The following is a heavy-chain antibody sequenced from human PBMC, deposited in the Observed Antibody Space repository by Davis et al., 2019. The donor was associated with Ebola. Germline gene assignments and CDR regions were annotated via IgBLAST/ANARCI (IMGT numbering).Heavy chain of an antibody. CDR2: VSVRGDTT. J-gene: IGHJ4*02. CDR3: ARDGPNYDVDY. CDR1: GFTFTNYA. D-gene: IGHD3-22*01. Sequence: GESLKISCAASGFTFTNYAMNWVRQAPGKGLEWVSSVSVRGDTTYYADSAKGRFTISRDNSDNTLYLHMNNLKVDDTAVYFCARDGPNYDVDYWGQGTLVTVSA. V-gene: IGHV3-23*01.